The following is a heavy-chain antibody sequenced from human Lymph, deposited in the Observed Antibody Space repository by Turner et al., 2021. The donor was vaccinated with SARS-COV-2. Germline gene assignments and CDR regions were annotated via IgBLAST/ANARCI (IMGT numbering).Heavy chain of an antibody. V-gene: IGHV3-53*02. CDR1: GFTISSNY. J-gene: IGHJ3*02. Sequence: EVQLVRTGGGFIQPGGSLRPSCAASGFTISSNYMSGVRQAPGKVLEWVSVIYIGGTTYYADSVKGRFTISRDNSKNTLYLQMSSLRAEDTAVYYCARELGPLAFDIWGQGTMVTVSS. CDR2: IYIGGTT. CDR3: ARELGPLAFDI.